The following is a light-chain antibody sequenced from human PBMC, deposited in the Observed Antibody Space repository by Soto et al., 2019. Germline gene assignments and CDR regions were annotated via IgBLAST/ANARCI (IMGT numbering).Light chain of an antibody. CDR2: EVS. J-gene: IGLJ1*01. Sequence: SVLTQPASVSGSPGQSITISCTGTSSDVGAYNYVSWYQQHPGKAPKLMIYEVSNRPSGVSNRFSGSKSGNTASLTISGLQAEDEADYYCSSYTSSSTQVFGTGTKVIVL. V-gene: IGLV2-14*01. CDR3: SSYTSSSTQV. CDR1: SSDVGAYNY.